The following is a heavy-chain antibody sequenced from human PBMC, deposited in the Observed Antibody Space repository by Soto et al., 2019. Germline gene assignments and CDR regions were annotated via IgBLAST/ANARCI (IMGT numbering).Heavy chain of an antibody. V-gene: IGHV1-69*13. CDR1: GGTFSIHS. CDR2: IIPIFGPA. J-gene: IGHJ6*02. Sequence: GASVKVSCKSSGGTFSIHSINCVLQAPLQWRDGMGGIIPIFGPANFAKKFQGRVTITADESTTTAYMELSSLTSEDTAVYYCATGSFTSTGGRIGYHYNAMDVWGQGTTVTVSS. D-gene: IGHD1-1*01. CDR3: ATGSFTSTGGRIGYHYNAMDV.